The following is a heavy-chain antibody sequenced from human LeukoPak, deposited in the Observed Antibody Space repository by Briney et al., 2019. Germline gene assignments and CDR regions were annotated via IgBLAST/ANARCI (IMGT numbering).Heavy chain of an antibody. CDR1: GFTFSSYA. J-gene: IGHJ4*02. D-gene: IGHD7-27*01. Sequence: PGGSLRLSCAASGFTFSSYAMHWVRQAPGKGLEWVAVISYDGSNKYYADSVKGRFTISRDNSKNTLYLQMNSLRAEDTAVYYCARDDPHLGYWGQGTLVTVSS. CDR2: ISYDGSNK. V-gene: IGHV3-30*04. CDR3: ARDDPHLGY.